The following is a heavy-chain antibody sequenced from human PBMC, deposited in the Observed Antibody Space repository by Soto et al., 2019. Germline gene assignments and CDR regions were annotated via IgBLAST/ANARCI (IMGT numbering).Heavy chain of an antibody. CDR3: FITTATGGMDV. CDR1: GGTFSSYA. D-gene: IGHD3-3*01. CDR2: IIPICGTA. Sequence: QVQLMQSGAEVKKPGSSVRVSCKASGGTFSSYAISWVRQAPGQGLEWMGGIIPICGTANYAQKFQGRVTIIADESTSTAYMELSSLRSEDTAVYDCFITTATGGMDVWGQGTTVTVSS. J-gene: IGHJ6*02. V-gene: IGHV1-69*01.